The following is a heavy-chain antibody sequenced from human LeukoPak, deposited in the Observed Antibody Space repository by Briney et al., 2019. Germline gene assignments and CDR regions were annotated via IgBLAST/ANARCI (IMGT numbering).Heavy chain of an antibody. CDR2: ISSSSSYI. D-gene: IGHD4-17*01. CDR3: ARVVTTYAFDI. CDR1: GFTFSSYS. Sequence: PGGSLRLFCAASGFTFSSYSMNWGRQAPGKGLEWVSSISSSSSYIYYADSVKGRFTISRDNAKNSLYLQMNSLRAEDTAVYYCARVVTTYAFDIWGQGTMVTVSS. V-gene: IGHV3-21*01. J-gene: IGHJ3*02.